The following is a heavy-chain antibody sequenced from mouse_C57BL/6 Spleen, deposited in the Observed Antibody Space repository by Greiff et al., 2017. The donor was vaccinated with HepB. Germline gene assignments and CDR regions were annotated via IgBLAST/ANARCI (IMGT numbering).Heavy chain of an antibody. V-gene: IGHV1-50*01. CDR3: ARERPVRGFAY. Sequence: VQLQQPGAELVKPGASVKLSCKASGYTFTSYWMQWVKQRPGQGLEWIGEIDPSDSYTNYNQKFKGKATLTVDTSSSTAYMQLSSLTSEDSAVYYCARERPVRGFAYWGQGTLVTVSA. J-gene: IGHJ3*01. D-gene: IGHD2-5*01. CDR1: GYTFTSYW. CDR2: IDPSDSYT.